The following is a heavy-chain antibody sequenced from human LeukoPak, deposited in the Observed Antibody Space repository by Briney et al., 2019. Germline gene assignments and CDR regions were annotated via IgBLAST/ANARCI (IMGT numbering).Heavy chain of an antibody. CDR1: GFTLNSYW. CDR2: INQDGSQK. J-gene: IGHJ4*02. Sequence: PGGSLRLSCAASGFTLNSYWMSWVRQAPGKGLEWVANINQDGSQKYYVDSVKGQFTISRDNAKNSLYLQMNSLRAEDTAVYYCARDFGGAVAGPRFDCWGQGTLVTVSS. CDR3: ARDFGGAVAGPRFDC. V-gene: IGHV3-7*03. D-gene: IGHD6-19*01.